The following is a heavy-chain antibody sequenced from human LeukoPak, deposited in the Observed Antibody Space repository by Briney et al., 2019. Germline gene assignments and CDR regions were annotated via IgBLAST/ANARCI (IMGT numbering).Heavy chain of an antibody. CDR1: GGSISSSSYD. D-gene: IGHD3-3*01. CDR2: IYYSGST. CDR3: ARRITLSWRDEGRNWFDP. J-gene: IGHJ5*02. V-gene: IGHV4-39*07. Sequence: PSETLSLTCTVSGGSISSSSYDWGWIRQPPGKGLEWIGSIYYSGSTYYNPSLKSRVTISVDASKNQFSLKLSSVTAADTAVYYCARRITLSWRDEGRNWFDPWGQATLVTVSS.